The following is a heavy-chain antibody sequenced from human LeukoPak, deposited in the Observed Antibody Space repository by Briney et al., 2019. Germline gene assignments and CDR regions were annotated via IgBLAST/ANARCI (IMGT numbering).Heavy chain of an antibody. CDR1: GFTISSYA. J-gene: IGHJ4*02. CDR2: ISGSGGSK. V-gene: IGHV3-23*01. D-gene: IGHD3-22*01. Sequence: GGSLSLSRAASGFTISSYAMSWVRQAPGKGLEWVSAISGSGGSKYYADSVKGRITISRDNSKNTLSLQMNSLRAEDTAVYYCAEGPNVWYYGSSGCSDDWGQGTLVTVSS. CDR3: AEGPNVWYYGSSGCSDD.